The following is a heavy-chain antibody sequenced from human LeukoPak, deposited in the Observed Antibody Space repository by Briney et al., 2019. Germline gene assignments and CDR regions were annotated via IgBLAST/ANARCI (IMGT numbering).Heavy chain of an antibody. J-gene: IGHJ6*02. V-gene: IGHV4-61*02. CDR1: GGSISSGSYY. CDR2: MYTSGST. Sequence: SQTLSLTCTVSGGSISSGSYYWSWIRQPAGKGLEWIGRMYTSGSTNYNPSLKSRVTISVDTSKNQFSLKLSSVTAADTAVYYCAKIAVAGNYYYYGMDVWGQGTTVTVSS. D-gene: IGHD6-19*01. CDR3: AKIAVAGNYYYYGMDV.